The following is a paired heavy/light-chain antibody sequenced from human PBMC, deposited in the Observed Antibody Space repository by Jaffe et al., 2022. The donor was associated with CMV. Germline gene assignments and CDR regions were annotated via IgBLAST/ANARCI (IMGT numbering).Heavy chain of an antibody. Sequence: QVQLVQSGAEVKKPGSSVKVSCKASGGTFSSYAISWVRQAPGQGLEWMGRIIPILGIANYAQKFQGRVTITADKSTSTAYMELSSLRSEDTAVYYCARSAPLNTMSFYQKGAFDIWGQGTMVTVSS. V-gene: IGHV1-69*09. J-gene: IGHJ3*02. CDR2: IIPILGIA. D-gene: IGHD3-10*01. CDR3: ARSAPLNTMSFYQKGAFDI. CDR1: GGTFSSYA.
Light chain of an antibody. J-gene: IGLJ2*01. CDR2: YDS. CDR3: QVWDSSSDHPVV. CDR1: NIGSKS. V-gene: IGLV3-21*04. Sequence: SYVLTQPPSVSVAPGKTARITCGGNNIGSKSVHWYQQKPGQAPVLVIYYDSDRPSGIPERFSGSNSGNTATLTISRVEAGDEADYYCQVWDSSSDHPVVFGGGTKLTVL.